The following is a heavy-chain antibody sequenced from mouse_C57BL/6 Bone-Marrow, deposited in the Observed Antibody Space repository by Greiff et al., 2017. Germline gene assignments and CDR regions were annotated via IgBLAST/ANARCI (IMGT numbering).Heavy chain of an antibody. V-gene: IGHV14-4*01. CDR2: IDPENGDT. CDR1: GYNIKDDY. CDR3: TTGYDGSSYSY. D-gene: IGHD1-1*01. Sequence: VQLQQSGAELVRPGASVKLSCTASGYNIKDDYMHWVKQRPEQGLEWIVWIDPENGDTEYDAKFQGKATITADPSSNPAYLQLSSLTSEDTAVYYCTTGYDGSSYSYWGQGTTLTVSA. J-gene: IGHJ2*01.